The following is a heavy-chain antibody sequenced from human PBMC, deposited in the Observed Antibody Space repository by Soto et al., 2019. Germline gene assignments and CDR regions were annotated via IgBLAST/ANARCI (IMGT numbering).Heavy chain of an antibody. V-gene: IGHV3-30-3*01. CDR2: ISYDGSNK. CDR1: GFTFSSYA. D-gene: IGHD2-15*01. Sequence: QVQLVESEGGVVQPGRSLRLSCAASGFTFSSYAMHWVRQAPGKGLEWVAVISYDGSNKYYADSVKGRFTISRDNSKNTLYLQMNSLRAEDTAVYYCARDEVAATPPDYWGQGTLVTVSS. CDR3: ARDEVAATPPDY. J-gene: IGHJ4*02.